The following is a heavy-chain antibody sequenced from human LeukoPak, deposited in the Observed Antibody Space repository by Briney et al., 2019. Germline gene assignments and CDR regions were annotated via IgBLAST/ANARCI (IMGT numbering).Heavy chain of an antibody. V-gene: IGHV1-18*01. D-gene: IGHD6-6*01. CDR2: ISPYNGNR. CDR3: ARGRGVYASSSTTFDY. J-gene: IGHJ4*02. CDR1: GYTFTKYG. Sequence: ASVKVSCKASGYTFTKYGITWVRQAAGQGLEWRGWISPYNGNRNYAQKLQDRVTMTTDTSTSTAYMELRSLRSDDTAVYYCARGRGVYASSSTTFDYWRQGTLVTVSS.